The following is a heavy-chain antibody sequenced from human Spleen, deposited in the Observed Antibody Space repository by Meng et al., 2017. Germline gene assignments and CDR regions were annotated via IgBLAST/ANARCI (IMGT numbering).Heavy chain of an antibody. CDR2: INPNSGGT. J-gene: IGHJ5*02. Sequence: ASVKVSCKASGYTFTGYYMHWVRQAPGQGLEWMGRINPNSGGTNYAQKFQGRVTMTRDTSISTAYMELSRLRSDDTAVYYCARGQLGYCSSTSCYWGLDWFDPWGKGTLVTVSS. V-gene: IGHV1-2*06. D-gene: IGHD2-2*01. CDR3: ARGQLGYCSSTSCYWGLDWFDP. CDR1: GYTFTGYY.